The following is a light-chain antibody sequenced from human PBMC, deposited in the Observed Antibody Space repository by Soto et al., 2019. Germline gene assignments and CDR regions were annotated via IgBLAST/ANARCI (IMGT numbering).Light chain of an antibody. J-gene: IGKJ2*01. CDR1: QTINAF. Sequence: IQMTQSPSSLSASLGDRVTITCRASQTINAFISWYKQQPGKAPSLLIYGSSTLQSGVPSRFSGSGSGTDFTLTIINLQPEDFATYFCQQSYDTPYTFFQGTKLEIK. CDR2: GSS. CDR3: QQSYDTPYT. V-gene: IGKV1-39*01.